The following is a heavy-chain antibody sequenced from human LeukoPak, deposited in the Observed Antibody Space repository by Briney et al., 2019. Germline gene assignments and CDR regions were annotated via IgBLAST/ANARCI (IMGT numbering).Heavy chain of an antibody. V-gene: IGHV1-2*04. CDR3: ARAGRITMRSGFDY. CDR1: GYTFTGYY. Sequence: ASVKVPCKASGYTFTGYYMHWVRQAPGQGLEWMGWINPNSGGTNYAQKFQGWVTMTRDTSISTAYMELSRLRSDDTAVYYCARAGRITMRSGFDYWGQGTLVTVSS. J-gene: IGHJ4*02. D-gene: IGHD3-22*01. CDR2: INPNSGGT.